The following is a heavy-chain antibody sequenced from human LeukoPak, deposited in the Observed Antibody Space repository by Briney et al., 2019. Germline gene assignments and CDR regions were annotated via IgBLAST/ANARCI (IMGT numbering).Heavy chain of an antibody. CDR2: IYYSGST. CDR3: ARVVAAAGTRRPYYFDY. D-gene: IGHD6-13*01. J-gene: IGHJ4*02. V-gene: IGHV4-59*01. CDR1: GGSISSYY. Sequence: SETLSLTCTVSGGSISSYYWSWIRQPPGKGLEWIGYIYYSGSTNYNPSLKSRVTISVDTSKNQFSLKLSSVTAADTAVYYCARVVAAAGTRRPYYFDYWGQGTLVTVSS.